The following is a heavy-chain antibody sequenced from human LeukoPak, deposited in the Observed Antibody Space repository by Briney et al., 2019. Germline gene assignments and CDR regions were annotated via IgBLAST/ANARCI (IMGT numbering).Heavy chain of an antibody. CDR2: IYYSGST. CDR1: GGSISSGGYY. V-gene: IGHV4-31*03. D-gene: IGHD4-11*01. J-gene: IGHJ4*02. Sequence: SQTLSLTCTVSGGSISSGGYYWSWIRQHPGKGLEWIGYIYYSGSTYHNPSLKSRVTISVDTSKNQFSLKLSSVTAADTAVYYCARTVTATSFDYWGQGTLVTVSS. CDR3: ARTVTATSFDY.